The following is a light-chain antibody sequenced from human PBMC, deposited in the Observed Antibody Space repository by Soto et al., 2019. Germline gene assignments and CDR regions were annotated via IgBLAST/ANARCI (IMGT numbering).Light chain of an antibody. CDR3: SSLRV. CDR2: EVS. V-gene: IGLV2-8*01. Sequence: QSAPTQPPSASGSPGQSVTISCTGTSSDVGGNNYVSWYQQHPGKAPRLMIYEVSKRPSGVPNRISGSKSGNTATLTVSGLQAEDEADYYCSSLRVFGGGTKVTVL. J-gene: IGLJ2*01. CDR1: SSDVGGNNY.